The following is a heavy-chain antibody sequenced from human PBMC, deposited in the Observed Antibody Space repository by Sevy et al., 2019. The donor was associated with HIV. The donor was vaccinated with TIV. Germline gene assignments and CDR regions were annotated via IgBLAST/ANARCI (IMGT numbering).Heavy chain of an antibody. CDR1: GFTVSSNY. CDR3: ARSLLGYCSSTSCYIGAFDI. J-gene: IGHJ3*02. D-gene: IGHD2-2*02. V-gene: IGHV3-53*04. CDR2: IYSGGST. Sequence: GGSPRLSCAASGFTVSSNYMSWVRQAPGKGLEWVSVIYSGGSTYYADSVKGRFTISRHNSKNTLYLQMNSLRAEDTAVYYCARSLLGYCSSTSCYIGAFDIWGQGTMVTVSS.